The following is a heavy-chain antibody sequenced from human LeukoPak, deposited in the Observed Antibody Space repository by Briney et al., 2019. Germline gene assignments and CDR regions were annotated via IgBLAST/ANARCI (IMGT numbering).Heavy chain of an antibody. V-gene: IGHV3-23*01. CDR3: AKAPPSGYSSSWYSDY. CDR1: GFTFSSYA. D-gene: IGHD6-13*01. J-gene: IGHJ4*02. Sequence: GGSLRLSCAASGFTFSSYAMSWVRQAPGKGLEWGSAISGSGGSTYYADSAKDRLTISRDNSKYTLYLQMNSLRAEDTAVYYCAKAPPSGYSSSWYSDYWGQGTLVTVSS. CDR2: ISGSGGST.